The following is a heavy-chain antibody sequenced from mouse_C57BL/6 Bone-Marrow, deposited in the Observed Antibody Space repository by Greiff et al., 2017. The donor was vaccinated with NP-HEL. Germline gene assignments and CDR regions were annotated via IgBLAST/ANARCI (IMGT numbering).Heavy chain of an antibody. Sequence: QVQLQQSGAELVRPGTSVKVSCKASGYAFTNYLIEWVKQRPGQGLEWIGVINPGSGGTNYNEKFKGKATLTADKSSSTAYMQLSSLTSEDSAVYFCAPLIRGAMDYWGQGTSVTVSS. D-gene: IGHD1-1*01. CDR1: GYAFTNYL. CDR3: APLIRGAMDY. J-gene: IGHJ4*01. CDR2: INPGSGGT. V-gene: IGHV1-54*01.